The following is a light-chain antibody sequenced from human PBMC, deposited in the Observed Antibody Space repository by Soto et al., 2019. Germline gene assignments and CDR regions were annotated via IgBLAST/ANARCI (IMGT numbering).Light chain of an antibody. J-gene: IGKJ1*01. CDR2: DAS. V-gene: IGKV1-5*01. Sequence: IQMTQSPSTLSASVGDTVIITCRASQSISVSLAWYQQKPGKAPNLLIYDASTLQGGVPSRFSGSGSGTEFTLTVTSLQSEDFATYFCQQYDKYSTFGHGTKVDVK. CDR1: QSISVS. CDR3: QQYDKYST.